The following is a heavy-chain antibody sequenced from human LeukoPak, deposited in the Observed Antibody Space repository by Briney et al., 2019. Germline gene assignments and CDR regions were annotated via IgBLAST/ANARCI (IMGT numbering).Heavy chain of an antibody. CDR3: ASSRSGSYSDY. V-gene: IGHV3-30-3*01. D-gene: IGHD1-26*01. CDR1: GFTFSSYA. CDR2: ISYDGSNK. Sequence: GGSLRLSCAASGFTFSSYAMHWVRQAPGKGLEWVAVISYDGSNKYYTESVKGRFTISRDNSKNTLCLQMNSLRAEDTAVYYCASSRSGSYSDYWGQGTLVTVSS. J-gene: IGHJ4*02.